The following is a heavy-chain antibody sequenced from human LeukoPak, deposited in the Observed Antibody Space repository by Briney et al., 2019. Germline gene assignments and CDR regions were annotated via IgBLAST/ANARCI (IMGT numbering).Heavy chain of an antibody. J-gene: IGHJ4*02. CDR1: GGSISSGGYY. V-gene: IGHV4-30-2*01. CDR2: IYHSGST. Sequence: SETLSLTCTVSGGSISSGGYYWSWIRQPPGKGLEWIGYIYHSGSTYYNPSLKSRVTISVDRSKNQFSLKLSSVTAADTAVYYCARVFGGCSGSCSYFDYWGQGTLVTVSS. CDR3: ARVFGGCSGSCSYFDY. D-gene: IGHD1-26*01.